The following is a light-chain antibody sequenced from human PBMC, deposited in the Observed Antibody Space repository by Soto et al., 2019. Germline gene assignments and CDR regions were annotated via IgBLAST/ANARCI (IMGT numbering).Light chain of an antibody. V-gene: IGLV1-44*01. J-gene: IGLJ2*01. CDR2: SNN. Sequence: QSVLTQPPSASGTPGQRVTISCSGSSFNVGGNTVNWYQQVTGTAPKFLINSNNQRPSGVPDRFSGSKSGTSASLAISGLQSEDDADYYCATWDDSLNGVVFGGGTKLTVL. CDR3: ATWDDSLNGVV. CDR1: SFNVGGNT.